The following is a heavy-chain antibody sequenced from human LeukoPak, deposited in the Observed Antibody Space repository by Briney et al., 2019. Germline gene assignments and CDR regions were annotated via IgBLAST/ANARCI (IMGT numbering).Heavy chain of an antibody. J-gene: IGHJ4*02. Sequence: ASVTVSCKASGYTFTGYYMHWVRQAPGQGLEWMGRINPNSGGTNYAQKFQGRVTMTRDTSISTAYMGLSRLRSDDTAVYYCASRWSITVAGTGDDFDYWGQGTLVTVSS. D-gene: IGHD6-19*01. V-gene: IGHV1-2*06. CDR2: INPNSGGT. CDR1: GYTFTGYY. CDR3: ASRWSITVAGTGDDFDY.